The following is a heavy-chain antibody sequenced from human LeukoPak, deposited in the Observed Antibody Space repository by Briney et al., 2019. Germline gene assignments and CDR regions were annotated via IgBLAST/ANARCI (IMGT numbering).Heavy chain of an antibody. Sequence: GGSLRLSCAASGFTFSGYPIHWVRQAPGKGLEWVAVISCDGSNKYYADSVKGRFTISRDNSKNTLYLQMNSLRAEDTAVYYCARGQGLVLMGDRLDPWGQGTPVTVSS. CDR2: ISCDGSNK. CDR3: ARGQGLVLMGDRLDP. D-gene: IGHD3-22*01. V-gene: IGHV3-30-3*01. J-gene: IGHJ5*02. CDR1: GFTFSGYP.